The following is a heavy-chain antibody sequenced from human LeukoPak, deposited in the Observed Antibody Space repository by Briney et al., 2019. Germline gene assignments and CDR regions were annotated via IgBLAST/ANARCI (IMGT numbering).Heavy chain of an antibody. CDR1: GFTFSDYS. J-gene: IGHJ2*01. CDR3: ARVSRFHWCFDL. D-gene: IGHD3-16*01. Sequence: LSGGSLRLSCAASGFTFSDYSMDWVRQAPGKGLEWLSYITSSSSVIYYADSMKGRFTVSRDNARNSLYLQMNSLRAEDTAVYYCARVSRFHWCFDLWGRGTLVTVSS. V-gene: IGHV3-48*01. CDR2: ITSSSSVI.